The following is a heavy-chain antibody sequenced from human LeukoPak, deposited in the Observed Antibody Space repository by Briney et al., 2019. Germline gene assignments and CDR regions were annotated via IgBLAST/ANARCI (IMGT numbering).Heavy chain of an antibody. V-gene: IGHV1-69*13. J-gene: IGHJ4*02. CDR2: IIPIFGTA. CDR1: GGTFSSYA. CDR3: ARGVKGSGYEYYFDY. D-gene: IGHD5-12*01. Sequence: ASVKVSCKASGGTFSSYAISWVRQAPGQGLEWMGGIIPIFGTANYAQKFQGRVTITADESTSTAYTELSSLRSEDTAVYYCARGVKGSGYEYYFDYWGQGTLVTVSS.